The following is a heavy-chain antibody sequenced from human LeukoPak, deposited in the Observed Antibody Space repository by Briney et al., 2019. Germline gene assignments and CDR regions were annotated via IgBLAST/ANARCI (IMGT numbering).Heavy chain of an antibody. D-gene: IGHD3-22*01. J-gene: IGHJ4*02. CDR3: AKSYYDGSGYYYYFDD. CDR1: GFTFSSYA. V-gene: IGHV3-23*01. CDR2: VSGGGGDT. Sequence: GGSLRLSCVASGFTFSSYAMSWVRQAPGKGLEWVSSVSGGGGDTSYADSVKGRFTISRDNSKNTLYLQMNSLRAEDTAVYYCAKSYYDGSGYYYYFDDWGQGTLVTVSS.